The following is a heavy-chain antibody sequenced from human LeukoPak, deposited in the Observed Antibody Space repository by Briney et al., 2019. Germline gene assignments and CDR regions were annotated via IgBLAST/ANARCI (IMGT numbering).Heavy chain of an antibody. CDR3: ARSVYYDILTGYSQYYFDY. J-gene: IGHJ4*02. CDR2: TYYRSEWYN. V-gene: IGHV6-1*01. D-gene: IGHD3-9*01. Sequence: SQTLSLTCAISGDSVSSNSAAWNWIRQSPSRGLEWLGRTYYRSEWYNDYAVSVKSRITINPDTSKNQFSLQLNSVTPEDTAVYYCARSVYYDILTGYSQYYFDYWGQGTLVTVSS. CDR1: GDSVSSNSAA.